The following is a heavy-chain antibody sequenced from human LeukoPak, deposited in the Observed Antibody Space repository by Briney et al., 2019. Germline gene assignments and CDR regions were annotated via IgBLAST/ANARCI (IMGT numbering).Heavy chain of an antibody. J-gene: IGHJ5*02. CDR2: IIPLLGIA. CDR1: GGTFISYT. V-gene: IGHV1-69*02. Sequence: ASVKVSCKASGGTFISYTISSVRQAPGQGLEWMGRIIPLLGIANYAQKFQGRVTITADKSTSTAYMELSSLRAEDTAAYYCAREEDWFDPWGQGTLVTVSS. CDR3: AREEDWFDP.